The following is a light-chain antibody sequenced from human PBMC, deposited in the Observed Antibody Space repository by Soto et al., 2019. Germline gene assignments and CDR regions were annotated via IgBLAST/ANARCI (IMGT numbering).Light chain of an antibody. CDR1: QSLSTN. CDR2: DAS. V-gene: IGKV3-15*01. Sequence: EIVMTQSQATLSVSPGERATLSCRASQSLSTNVLWFQQRVGQPPRLLIYDASTRATGIPARFSGSGSGTYFPLTIRSRQSEDFAFYYCLQSIKGRPFGQGTQVAIK. CDR3: LQSIKGRP. J-gene: IGKJ1*01.